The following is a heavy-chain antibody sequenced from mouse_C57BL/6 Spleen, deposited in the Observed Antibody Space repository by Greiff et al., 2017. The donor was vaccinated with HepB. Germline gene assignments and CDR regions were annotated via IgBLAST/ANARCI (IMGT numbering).Heavy chain of an antibody. V-gene: IGHV1-7*01. CDR3: ARSLITTVAPYYAMDY. CDR1: GYTFTGYW. D-gene: IGHD1-1*01. J-gene: IGHJ4*01. CDR2: INPSSGYT. Sequence: VQLQQSGAELMKPGASVKLSCKATGYTFTGYWIEWVKQRPGQGLEWIGYINPSSGYTKYNQKFKDKATLTADKSSSTDYMQLSSLTYEDSAVYYCARSLITTVAPYYAMDYWGQGTSVTVSS.